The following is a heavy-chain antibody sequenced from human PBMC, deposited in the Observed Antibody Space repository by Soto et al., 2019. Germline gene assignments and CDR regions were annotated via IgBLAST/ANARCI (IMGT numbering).Heavy chain of an antibody. V-gene: IGHV1-18*01. CDR1: GYTFTSYG. CDR2: ISAYNGNT. CDR3: ARVLDWGGDCYPYYFDY. J-gene: IGHJ4*02. D-gene: IGHD2-21*02. Sequence: QVQLVQSGAEVKKPGASVKVSCKASGYTFTSYGISWVRQAPGQGLEWMGWISAYNGNTNYAQKLQGRVTMTTDTSPSTAYRELRSLRSDDTAVYYCARVLDWGGDCYPYYFDYWGQGTLVTVSS.